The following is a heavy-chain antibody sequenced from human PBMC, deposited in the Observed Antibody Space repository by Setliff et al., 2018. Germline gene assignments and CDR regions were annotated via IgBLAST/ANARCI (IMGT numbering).Heavy chain of an antibody. Sequence: GGSLRLSCAASGFTFSSYAMSWVRQAPGKGLEWVSAISGSGGSTYYADSVKGRSTISRDNSENTLYLQMDSLRVEDTAVYYCARHSSDYYIDVWGKGTTVTVSS. CDR2: ISGSGGST. CDR3: ARHSSDYYIDV. J-gene: IGHJ6*03. D-gene: IGHD5-18*01. CDR1: GFTFSSYA. V-gene: IGHV3-23*01.